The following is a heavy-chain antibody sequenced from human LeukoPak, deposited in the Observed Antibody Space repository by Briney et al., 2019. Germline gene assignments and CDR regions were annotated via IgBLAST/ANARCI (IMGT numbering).Heavy chain of an antibody. V-gene: IGHV4-39*01. CDR2: IYYSGNT. D-gene: IGHD6-6*01. J-gene: IGHJ4*02. CDR1: GDSISSRSYY. CDR3: ARLRIAARPDY. Sequence: SETLSLTCTVSGDSISSRSYYWGWIRQPPGKGLEWIGSIYYSGNTYYNPSLKSRVTTSVDTSKNQFSLKLGSVTAADTAVYYCARLRIAARPDYWGQGTLVTVSS.